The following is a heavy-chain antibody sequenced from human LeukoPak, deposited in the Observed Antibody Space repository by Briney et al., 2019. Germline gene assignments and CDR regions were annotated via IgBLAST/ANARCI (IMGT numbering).Heavy chain of an antibody. CDR1: GFTFSSYA. J-gene: IGHJ5*02. V-gene: IGHV3-23*01. D-gene: IGHD2-21*02. Sequence: GGSLRLSCAASGFTFSSYAMSWVRQAPGKGLEWVSAISGSGGSTYYADSVKGRFTISRDNPKNTLYLQMNSLRAEDTAVYYCAKERHIVVVTATPQYNWFDPWGQGTLVTVSS. CDR2: ISGSGGST. CDR3: AKERHIVVVTATPQYNWFDP.